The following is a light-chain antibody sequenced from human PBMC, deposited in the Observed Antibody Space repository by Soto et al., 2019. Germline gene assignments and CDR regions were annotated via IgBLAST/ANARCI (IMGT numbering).Light chain of an antibody. J-gene: IGLJ2*01. CDR3: ASWDDRLGAVI. Sequence: QSVLTQPPSASGTPGQRVFISCSGSSSNIGGTNYAYWYQQLPGAAPKLLMHSNNLRPSGVPERISGSKSGTSASLAISGLRSEDEAVYYCASWDDRLGAVIFDGGTKVTVL. CDR2: SNN. CDR1: SSNIGGTNY. V-gene: IGLV1-47*02.